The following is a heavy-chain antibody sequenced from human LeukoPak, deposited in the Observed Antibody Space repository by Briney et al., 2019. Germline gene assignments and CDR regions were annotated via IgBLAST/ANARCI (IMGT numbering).Heavy chain of an antibody. CDR2: FNPDIGGI. D-gene: IGHD3-22*01. J-gene: IGHJ3*01. Sequence: ASVKVSCKAFGYTFTDNYIHWVRQAPGQGLEWMGRFNPDIGGINYAQKFQGRVTMTRDQSIKTAFVQLRRLRSDDTATYYCARAKNYDDRSGYSDDTFDVWGHGTMITVPS. CDR3: ARAKNYDDRSGYSDDTFDV. V-gene: IGHV1-2*06. CDR1: GYTFTDNY.